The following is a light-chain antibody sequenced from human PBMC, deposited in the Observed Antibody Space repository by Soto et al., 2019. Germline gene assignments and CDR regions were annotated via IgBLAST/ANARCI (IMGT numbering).Light chain of an antibody. Sequence: AIRMTQSPSSLSASTGDRVTITCRASQGISSYLAWYQQKPGKAPKLLIYAASTLQSGVQSRFRGSGSVTDFTLTISCLLSQDFATYYYQQNYSYPPCTCGQGTRLEIK. CDR2: AAS. V-gene: IGKV1-8*01. CDR3: QQNYSYPPCT. J-gene: IGKJ5*01. CDR1: QGISSY.